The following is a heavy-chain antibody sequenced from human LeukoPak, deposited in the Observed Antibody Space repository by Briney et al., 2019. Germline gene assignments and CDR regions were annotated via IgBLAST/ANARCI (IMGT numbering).Heavy chain of an antibody. CDR2: INWNGGST. J-gene: IGHJ4*02. Sequence: PGGSLRLSCAASGFTFGDYGMSWVRQGPGKGLEWVSGINWNGGSTGYADSVKGRFTISRDNAKNSLYLQMNSLRAEDTALYYCASAGGSSWYSYPFDYWGQGTLVTVSS. V-gene: IGHV3-20*04. CDR1: GFTFGDYG. CDR3: ASAGGSSWYSYPFDY. D-gene: IGHD6-13*01.